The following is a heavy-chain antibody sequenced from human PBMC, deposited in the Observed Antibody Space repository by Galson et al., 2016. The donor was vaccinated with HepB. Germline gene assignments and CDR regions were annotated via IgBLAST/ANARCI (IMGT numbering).Heavy chain of an antibody. J-gene: IGHJ6*02. V-gene: IGHV3-11*01. CDR2: ISGSGNTI. CDR3: ARDPRSQWELRDYYEGMDV. Sequence: SLRLSCAASGFTFSDYYMTWIRQAPGKGLEWVSYISGSGNTIYYADSVKGRFTISRDNGKKSLYLQMNSLRAEDTAVYYCARDPRSQWELRDYYEGMDVWGLGTTVTVSS. CDR1: GFTFSDYY. D-gene: IGHD1-26*01.